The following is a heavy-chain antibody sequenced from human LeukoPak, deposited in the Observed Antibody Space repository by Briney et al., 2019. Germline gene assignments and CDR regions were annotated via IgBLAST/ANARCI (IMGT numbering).Heavy chain of an antibody. CDR1: GYTFTSYD. CDR2: MNPNSGNT. J-gene: IGHJ4*02. V-gene: IGHV1-8*03. D-gene: IGHD3-16*02. CDR3: GRLGELSAIDY. Sequence: ASVKVSCKASGYTFTSYDINWVRQATGQGLEWMGWMNPNSGNTGYAQKFQGRVTITRNTSISTAYMELSSLRSEDTAVYYCGRLGELSAIDYWGQGTLVTVSS.